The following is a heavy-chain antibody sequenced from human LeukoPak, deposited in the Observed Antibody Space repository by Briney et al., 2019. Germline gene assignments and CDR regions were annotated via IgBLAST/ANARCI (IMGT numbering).Heavy chain of an antibody. CDR1: GGTFSSYA. V-gene: IGHV1-18*01. J-gene: IGHJ5*02. Sequence: ASVKVSCKASGGTFSSYAISWVRQAPGQGLEWMGWISAYNGNTNYAQKLQGRVTMTTDTSTSTAYMELRSLRSDDTAVYYCARDRTIFGVVMLWFDPWGQGTLVTVSS. CDR3: ARDRTIFGVVMLWFDP. CDR2: ISAYNGNT. D-gene: IGHD3-3*01.